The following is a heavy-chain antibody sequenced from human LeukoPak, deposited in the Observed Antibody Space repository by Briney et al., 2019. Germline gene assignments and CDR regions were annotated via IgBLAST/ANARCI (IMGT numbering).Heavy chain of an antibody. CDR3: ARFWGPPYCSSTSCPAYYYYMDV. Sequence: GGSLRLSCAASGFTFSSYSMNWVRQAPGKGLEWVSSISSSSSYIYYADSVKGRFTISRDNAKNSLYLQMNSLRAEDTAVYYFARFWGPPYCSSTSCPAYYYYMDVWGKGTTVTVSS. CDR1: GFTFSSYS. V-gene: IGHV3-21*01. D-gene: IGHD2-2*01. CDR2: ISSSSSYI. J-gene: IGHJ6*03.